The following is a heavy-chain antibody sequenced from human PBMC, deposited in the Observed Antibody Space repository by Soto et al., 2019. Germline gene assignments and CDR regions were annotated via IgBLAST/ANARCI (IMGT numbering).Heavy chain of an antibody. CDR1: GYTFTSYD. CDR2: MNPNSGNT. Sequence: ASVKVSCKASGYTFTSYDINWVRQATGQGLGWMGWMNPNSGNTGYAQKFQGRVTMTRNTSISTAYMELSSLRSEDTAVYYCARWGYGDYSSLMDVWGKGTTVTVSS. J-gene: IGHJ6*04. V-gene: IGHV1-8*01. CDR3: ARWGYGDYSSLMDV. D-gene: IGHD4-17*01.